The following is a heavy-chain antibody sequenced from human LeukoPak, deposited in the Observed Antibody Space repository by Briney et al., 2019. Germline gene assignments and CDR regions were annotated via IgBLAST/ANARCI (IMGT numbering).Heavy chain of an antibody. D-gene: IGHD3-3*01. V-gene: IGHV3-23*01. J-gene: IGHJ5*02. CDR1: GFTFSNYA. CDR2: ISGSDGST. CDR3: AKDGYEFWSAYQLDL. Sequence: PGGSLRLSCAASGFTFSNYAMTWVRQAPGKGLEWVSAISGSDGSTYYSDSVTARFTISRDNSKNTLYLQMTSLRTDDTAVYFCAKDGYEFWSAYQLDLCGQGTLVTVSS.